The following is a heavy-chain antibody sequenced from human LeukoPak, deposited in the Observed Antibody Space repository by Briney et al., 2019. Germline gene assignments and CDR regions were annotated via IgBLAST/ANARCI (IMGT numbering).Heavy chain of an antibody. CDR3: ARGPGSSGWYGNYFDY. CDR2: IYYSGST. D-gene: IGHD6-19*01. CDR1: GGSISSYY. J-gene: IGHJ4*02. Sequence: SETLSLTCTVSGGSISSYYWSWIRQPPGKGLEWIGYIYYSGSTNYNPSLKSRVTISVDTSKNQFSLKLSSVTAADTAVYYCARGPGSSGWYGNYFDYWGQGTLVTVSS. V-gene: IGHV4-59*08.